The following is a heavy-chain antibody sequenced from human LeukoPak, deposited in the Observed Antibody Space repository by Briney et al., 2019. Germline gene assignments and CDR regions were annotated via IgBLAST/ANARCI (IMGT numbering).Heavy chain of an antibody. CDR1: GGSITTTNW. V-gene: IGHV4-4*02. J-gene: IGHJ4*02. CDR2: FHLSGTT. D-gene: IGHD1-26*01. CDR3: TRESGAFSPFGF. Sequence: KASGTLSLTCAVSGGSITTTNWWGWGRQPPGEGLEWIGEFHLSGTTNYNPSLESRVSMSIDKSKNHLSLEVTSVTAADTAIYYCTRESGAFSPFGFWGQGTLLTVSS.